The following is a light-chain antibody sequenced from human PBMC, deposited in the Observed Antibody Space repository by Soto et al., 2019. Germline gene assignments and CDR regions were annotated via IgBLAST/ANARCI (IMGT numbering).Light chain of an antibody. V-gene: IGKV1-39*01. J-gene: IGKJ1*01. CDR3: QQCYNSPPT. Sequence: DIQMTQSPSSLSASVGDRVTITCRASENIRSYLNWYLHKPGKAPKLLISAASTLQRGVPSRFICNGSGTHFTLTISNLQPADCATYFCQQCYNSPPTCGQGTKVEI. CDR2: AAS. CDR1: ENIRSY.